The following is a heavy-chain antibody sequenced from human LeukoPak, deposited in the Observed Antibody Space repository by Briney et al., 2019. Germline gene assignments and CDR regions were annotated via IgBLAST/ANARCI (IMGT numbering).Heavy chain of an antibody. CDR1: GYTFTGYY. D-gene: IGHD5-18*01. V-gene: IGHV1-2*06. CDR3: ARYLDTAPYYYYGMDV. CDR2: INPNSGGT. Sequence: ASVKVSCKASGYTFTGYYMHWVRQAPGQGLEWMGRINPNSGGTNYAQKFQGRVTMTRDTSISTAYMELSRLRSDDTAVYYCARYLDTAPYYYYGMDVWGQGTTVTVSS. J-gene: IGHJ6*02.